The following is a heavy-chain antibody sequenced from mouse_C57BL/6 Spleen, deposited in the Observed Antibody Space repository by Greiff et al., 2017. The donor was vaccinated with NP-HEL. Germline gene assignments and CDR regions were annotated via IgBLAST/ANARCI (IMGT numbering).Heavy chain of an antibody. V-gene: IGHV14-4*01. D-gene: IGHD1-1*01. Sequence: DVKLVESGAELVRPGASVKLSCTASGFNIKDDYMHWVKQRPEQGLEWIGWIDPENGDTEYASKFQGKATITADTSSNTAYLPLSSLTAEDTAVYYCTKEYDGSSWFADWGQGTLVTVSA. J-gene: IGHJ3*01. CDR3: TKEYDGSSWFAD. CDR1: GFNIKDDY. CDR2: IDPENGDT.